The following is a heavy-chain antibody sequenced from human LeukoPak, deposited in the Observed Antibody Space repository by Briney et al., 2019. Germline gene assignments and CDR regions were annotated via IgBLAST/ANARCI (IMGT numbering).Heavy chain of an antibody. Sequence: GGSLRLSCAASGFTFSNFWMHWVRQAPGKGLVWVALIYGDGSFTRYADSVKGRFTISRDNSKNTLYLQMNSLRAEDTAVYYCARDPTHYYDSSGYYHIPNWGQGTLVTVSS. D-gene: IGHD3-22*01. V-gene: IGHV3-74*01. CDR1: GFTFSNFW. J-gene: IGHJ4*02. CDR2: IYGDGSFT. CDR3: ARDPTHYYDSSGYYHIPN.